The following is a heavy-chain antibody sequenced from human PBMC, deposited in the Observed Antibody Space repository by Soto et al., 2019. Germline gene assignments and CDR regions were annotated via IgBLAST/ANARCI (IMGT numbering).Heavy chain of an antibody. CDR2: IKSKTDGGTT. J-gene: IGHJ6*02. V-gene: IGHV3-15*01. D-gene: IGHD3-3*01. Sequence: PGGSLRLSCAASGFTFSNAWMSWVRQAPGKGLEWVGRIKSKTDGGTTDYTAPVKGRFTISRDDSKNTLYLQMNSLKTEDTAVYHCTTDITEDYYYYGMDVWGQGTTVTVS. CDR3: TTDITEDYYYYGMDV. CDR1: GFTFSNAW.